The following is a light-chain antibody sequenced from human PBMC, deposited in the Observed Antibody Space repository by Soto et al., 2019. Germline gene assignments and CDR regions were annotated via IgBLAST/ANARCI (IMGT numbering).Light chain of an antibody. J-gene: IGKJ5*01. Sequence: EIVLTHSPGTLSLSPLERGPLXITASQSVSSSYLAWYQQKPGQAPRLLIYDAYNRATGIPPRFSGSGSGTDFTLTISSLEPEDSAVYYCQQRHMWPITFGQGTRLEIK. CDR1: QSVSSSY. CDR3: QQRHMWPIT. V-gene: IGKV3-11*01. CDR2: DAY.